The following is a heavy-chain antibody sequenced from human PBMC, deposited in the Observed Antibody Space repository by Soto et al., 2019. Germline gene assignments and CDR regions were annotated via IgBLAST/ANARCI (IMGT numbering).Heavy chain of an antibody. CDR2: INPNSGGT. CDR3: ARDRKGGVDTARNDAFDI. Sequence: GASVKVSCKASGYTFTGYYMHWVRQAPGQGLEWMGWINPNSGGTNYAQKFQGWVTMTRDTSISTAYMELSRLRSDDTAVYYCARDRKGGVDTARNDAFDIWGQGTMVTVSS. D-gene: IGHD5-18*01. V-gene: IGHV1-2*04. CDR1: GYTFTGYY. J-gene: IGHJ3*02.